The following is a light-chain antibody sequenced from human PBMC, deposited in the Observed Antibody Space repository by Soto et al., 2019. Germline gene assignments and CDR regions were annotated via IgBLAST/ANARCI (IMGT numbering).Light chain of an antibody. J-gene: IGLJ3*02. V-gene: IGLV2-14*01. CDR2: DVS. CDR3: RSSTTTTSLVV. Sequence: QSALTQPASVSESPGQSITISCTGTSSDIGDYTYVSWYQQYPGKVPKLVIYDVSHRPSGVSNRFSGSKSGNTASLTISGLQAEDAADYYCRSSTTTTSLVVFGGGTQLTVL. CDR1: SSDIGDYTY.